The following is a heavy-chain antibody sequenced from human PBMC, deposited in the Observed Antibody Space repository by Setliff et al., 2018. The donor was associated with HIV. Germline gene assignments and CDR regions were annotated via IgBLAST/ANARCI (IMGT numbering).Heavy chain of an antibody. CDR1: GGSVSSSNW. Sequence: SETLSLTCAVSGGSVSSSNWWSWVRQPPGKGLEWIGEISQSGSTNYNPSLKSRVTISVDKSKNQFSLNLSSVTAADTAVYYCARGPARAVARPGWLDPWGQGTLVTVSS. V-gene: IGHV4-4*02. CDR3: ARGPARAVARPGWLDP. J-gene: IGHJ5*02. D-gene: IGHD6-19*01. CDR2: ISQSGST.